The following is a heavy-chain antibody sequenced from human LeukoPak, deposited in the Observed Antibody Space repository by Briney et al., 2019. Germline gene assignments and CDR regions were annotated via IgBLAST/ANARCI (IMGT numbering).Heavy chain of an antibody. CDR3: ARGSVAGNFFDY. CDR1: GFTVSSNY. D-gene: IGHD6-19*01. J-gene: IGHJ4*02. CDR2: ISSSSSYI. Sequence: GGSLRLSCAASGFTVSSNYMNWVRQAPGKGLEWVSSISSSSSYIYYADSVKGRFTISRDNAKNSLYLQMNSLRAEDTAVYYCARGSVAGNFFDYWGQGTLVTVSS. V-gene: IGHV3-21*01.